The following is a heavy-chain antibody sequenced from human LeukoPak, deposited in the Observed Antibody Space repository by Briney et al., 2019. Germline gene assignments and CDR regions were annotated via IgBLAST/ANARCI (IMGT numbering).Heavy chain of an antibody. Sequence: SETLSLTCIVSGGSISSSNYYWGWIRQPPGKGLEWIGTIYYTGSTYYNPSLKSRVTISVDTSKNQFSLKLSSVTAADTAVYYCARGIAVAGLDYWGQGTLVTVSS. V-gene: IGHV4-39*07. CDR3: ARGIAVAGLDY. CDR2: IYYTGST. J-gene: IGHJ4*02. D-gene: IGHD6-19*01. CDR1: GGSISSSNYY.